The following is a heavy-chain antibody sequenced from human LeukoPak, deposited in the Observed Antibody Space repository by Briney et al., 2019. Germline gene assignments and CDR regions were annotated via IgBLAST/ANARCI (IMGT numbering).Heavy chain of an antibody. V-gene: IGHV3-73*01. Sequence: GGSLRLPCAASGFTFSGSAMHWVRQASGKGLEWVGRIRSKANSYATAYAASVKGRFTISRDDSKNTAYLQMNSLKTEDTAVYYCTSWDYGGNSRPDYYYYYGMDVWGQGTTVTVSS. CDR1: GFTFSGSA. J-gene: IGHJ6*02. CDR3: TSWDYGGNSRPDYYYYYGMDV. CDR2: IRSKANSYAT. D-gene: IGHD4-23*01.